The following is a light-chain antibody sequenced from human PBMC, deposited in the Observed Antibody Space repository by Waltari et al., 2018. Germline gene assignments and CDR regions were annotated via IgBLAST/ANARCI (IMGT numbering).Light chain of an antibody. CDR2: DNN. CDR1: SSNIGNYY. CDR3: ATWDNSLRNVV. J-gene: IGLJ2*01. Sequence: QSVLTQPPSVSAAPGQKVTISCSGRSSNIGNYYVSWYHQLPGAAPRLLIYDNNKRPSGIPDRFPASKSGTSATLAITGLQIGDEADYYCATWDNSLRNVVFGGGTKLTVL. V-gene: IGLV1-51*01.